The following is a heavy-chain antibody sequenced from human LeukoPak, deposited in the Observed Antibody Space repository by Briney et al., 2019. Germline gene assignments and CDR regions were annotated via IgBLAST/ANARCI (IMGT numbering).Heavy chain of an antibody. Sequence: PSETLSLTCAVYGGSFSGYYWSWIRQPPGKGLEWIGEINHSGSTNYNPSLKSRVTISVDTSKNQFSLKLSSVTAADTAVYYCARATYSSEATFDCWGQGTLVTVSS. CDR2: INHSGST. V-gene: IGHV4-34*01. D-gene: IGHD6-19*01. CDR3: ARATYSSEATFDC. CDR1: GGSFSGYY. J-gene: IGHJ4*02.